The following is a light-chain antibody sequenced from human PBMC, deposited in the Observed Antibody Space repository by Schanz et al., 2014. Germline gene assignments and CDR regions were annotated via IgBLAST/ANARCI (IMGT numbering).Light chain of an antibody. V-gene: IGLV2-14*03. J-gene: IGLJ3*02. Sequence: QSALTQPASVSGSPGQSITISCTGTGSDGGGYVFISWYQQLPGKAPKLMIYDVTKRPSGVSNRFSGSKSGNTASLTISGLQAEDEADYYCQSYDSSLSAWVFGGGTKLTVL. CDR1: GSDGGGYVF. CDR3: QSYDSSLSAWV. CDR2: DVT.